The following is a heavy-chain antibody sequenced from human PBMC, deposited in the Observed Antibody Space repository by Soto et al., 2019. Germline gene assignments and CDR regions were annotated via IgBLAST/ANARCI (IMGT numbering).Heavy chain of an antibody. Sequence: SETLSLTCAVCGGSISSSSYYWGWIRQPPGKGLEWIGSIYYSGSTYYNPSLKSRVTISVDTSKNQFSLKLSSVTAADTAVYYCARHDWNYGITFDPWGQGTLVTV. CDR3: ARHDWNYGITFDP. CDR2: IYYSGST. CDR1: GGSISSSSYY. J-gene: IGHJ5*02. D-gene: IGHD1-7*01. V-gene: IGHV4-39*01.